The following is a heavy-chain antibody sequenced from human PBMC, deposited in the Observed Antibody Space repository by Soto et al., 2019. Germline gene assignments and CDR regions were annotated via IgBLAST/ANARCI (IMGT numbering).Heavy chain of an antibody. Sequence: PSQTLSLTCAISGDSVSSNSAAWNWIRQSPSRGLEWLGRTYYRSKWYNDYAVSVKSRITINPDTSKNQFSLQLNSVTPEDTAVYYCARIFSGWYLRPDAFDIWGQGTMVTVSS. CDR1: GDSVSSNSAA. V-gene: IGHV6-1*01. J-gene: IGHJ3*02. CDR3: ARIFSGWYLRPDAFDI. CDR2: TYYRSKWYN. D-gene: IGHD6-19*01.